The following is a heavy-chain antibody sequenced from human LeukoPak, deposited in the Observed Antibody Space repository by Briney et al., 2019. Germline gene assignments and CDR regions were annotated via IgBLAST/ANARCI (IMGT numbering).Heavy chain of an antibody. V-gene: IGHV3-7*01. CDR3: AKDPRRYSRTGGYFDY. CDR2: IKQDGSEK. Sequence: GGSLRLSCAASGFTFSSYWMSWVRQAPGKGLEWVANIKQDGSEKYYVDSVKGRFTISRDNSKNTLYLQMNSLRAEDTAVYYCAKDPRRYSRTGGYFDYWGQGTLVTVSS. D-gene: IGHD6-13*01. CDR1: GFTFSSYW. J-gene: IGHJ4*02.